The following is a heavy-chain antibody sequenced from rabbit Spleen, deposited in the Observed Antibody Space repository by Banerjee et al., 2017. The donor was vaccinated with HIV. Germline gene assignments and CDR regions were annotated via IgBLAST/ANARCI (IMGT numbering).Heavy chain of an antibody. V-gene: IGHV1S40*01. CDR3: ARHNGGYDF. CDR2: IYAGSGYT. J-gene: IGHJ6*01. D-gene: IGHD1-1*01. Sequence: QSLEESGGDLVKPETSLTLTCTASGFTLSGYWMCWVRQAPGKGLEWIGCIYAGSGYTYYATWAKGRFTISKTSSTTVTMQMTRLTAADTATYFCARHNGGYDFWGPGTLVTVS. CDR1: GFTLSGYW.